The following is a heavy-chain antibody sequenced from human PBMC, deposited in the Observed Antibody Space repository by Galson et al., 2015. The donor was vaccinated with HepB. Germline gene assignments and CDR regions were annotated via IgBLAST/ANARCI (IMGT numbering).Heavy chain of an antibody. J-gene: IGHJ6*03. CDR1: GFTFTSSA. Sequence: SVKVSCKASGFTFTSSAVQWVRQARGQRLEWIGWIVVGSGNTNYAQKFQERVTITRDMSTSTAYMELSSLRSEDTAVYYCAADVPPSYCSGGSCYTNHHFDYYYYYMDVWGKGTTVTVSS. V-gene: IGHV1-58*01. CDR3: AADVPPSYCSGGSCYTNHHFDYYYYYMDV. D-gene: IGHD2-15*01. CDR2: IVVGSGNT.